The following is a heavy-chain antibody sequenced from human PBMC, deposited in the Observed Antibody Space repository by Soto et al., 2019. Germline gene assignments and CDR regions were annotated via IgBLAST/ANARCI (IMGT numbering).Heavy chain of an antibody. CDR3: ARFPRGYSYGHFDY. D-gene: IGHD5-18*01. CDR1: GGSISSYY. CDR2: IYYSGST. Sequence: SETLSLTCTVSGGSISSYYWSWIRQPPGKGLEWIGYIYYSGSTNYNPSLKRRVTISVDTSKNQFSLKLSSVTAADTAVYYCARFPRGYSYGHFDYWGQGTLVTVSS. V-gene: IGHV4-59*01. J-gene: IGHJ4*02.